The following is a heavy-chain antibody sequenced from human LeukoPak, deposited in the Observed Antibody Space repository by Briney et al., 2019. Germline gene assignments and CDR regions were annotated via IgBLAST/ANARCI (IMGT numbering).Heavy chain of an antibody. CDR3: ASRGSRYYFDY. CDR2: IYSGGGT. J-gene: IGHJ4*02. V-gene: IGHV3-66*01. D-gene: IGHD6-13*01. CDR1: GFTVSSNY. Sequence: GGSLRLSCAASGFTVSSNYMSWVRQTPGKGLEWVSVIYSGGGTYYADSVKGRFTISRDSSKNTLYLQMNSLRAEDTAVYYCASRGSRYYFDYWGQGTLVTVSP.